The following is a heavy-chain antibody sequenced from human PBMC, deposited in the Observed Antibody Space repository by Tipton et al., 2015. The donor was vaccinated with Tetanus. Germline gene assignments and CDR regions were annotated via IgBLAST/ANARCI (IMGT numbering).Heavy chain of an antibody. V-gene: IGHV3-30*04. CDR1: GFTFSSYA. J-gene: IGHJ4*02. D-gene: IGHD2-15*01. Sequence: SLRLSCAASGFTFSSYAMHWVRQAPGKGLEWVAVISYDGSNKYYADSVKGRFTISRDNSKNTLYLQMNSLRAEDTAVYYCARDHKRYCSGGSCYYFDYWGQGTLVTVSS. CDR3: ARDHKRYCSGGSCYYFDY. CDR2: ISYDGSNK.